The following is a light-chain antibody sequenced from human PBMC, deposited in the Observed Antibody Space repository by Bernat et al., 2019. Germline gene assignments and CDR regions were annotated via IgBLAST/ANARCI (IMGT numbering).Light chain of an antibody. CDR1: QSVNSNF. J-gene: IGKJ1*01. CDR2: GSS. CDR3: QQYGSSPRT. V-gene: IGKV3-20*01. Sequence: ETVLTQPPGTLSLSPGERATLSCRASQSVNSNFLAWYQQKPGQAPRLLIYGSSGRATGIPDRFSGSGSGTDFTLAISRVEPEDFAVYYCQQYGSSPRTFGQGTKVEIK.